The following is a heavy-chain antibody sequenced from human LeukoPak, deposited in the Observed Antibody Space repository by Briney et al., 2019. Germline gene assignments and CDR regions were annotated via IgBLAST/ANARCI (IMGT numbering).Heavy chain of an antibody. Sequence: AGGSLRLSCAASGFTFSNYWMHWVRQAPGKGLVWVSRINSDGSSTTYADSVKGRFTISRDNAKKTLDLQMNSLRVEDRAVYCCARGRNMVRGVNFDFDYWGQGSLVTVSS. D-gene: IGHD3-10*01. CDR1: GFTFSNYW. V-gene: IGHV3-74*01. J-gene: IGHJ4*02. CDR3: ARGRNMVRGVNFDFDY. CDR2: INSDGSST.